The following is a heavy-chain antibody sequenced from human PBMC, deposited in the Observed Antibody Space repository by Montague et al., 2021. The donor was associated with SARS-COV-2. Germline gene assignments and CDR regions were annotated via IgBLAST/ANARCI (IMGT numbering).Heavy chain of an antibody. CDR3: AKDAKAIAY. Sequence: SLRLSCAASGFTFSDYYMTWIRQAPGKGLEWVSYISDSGYTIYYADSVKGRFTISRDNAKNSLYLQMNSPRAEDTAMYYCAKDAKAIAYWGQGTLVIVSS. CDR2: ISDSGYTI. CDR1: GFTFSDYY. V-gene: IGHV3-11*01. D-gene: IGHD1-26*01. J-gene: IGHJ4*02.